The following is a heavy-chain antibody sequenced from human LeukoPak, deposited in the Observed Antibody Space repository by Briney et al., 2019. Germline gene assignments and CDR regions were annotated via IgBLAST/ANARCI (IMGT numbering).Heavy chain of an antibody. D-gene: IGHD6-13*01. CDR1: GYTFTNYY. J-gene: IGHJ6*02. CDR2: IDPNGGGT. Sequence: ASVKVSCKASGYTFTNYYMHWVRQAPGQGLEWMGVIDPNGGGTSYPQKVQGRLTMTRDTSTSTVSMELSSLRPEDTAVYYCARVKQQLVPFNYYYGMDVWGQGTTVTVSS. CDR3: ARVKQQLVPFNYYYGMDV. V-gene: IGHV1-46*01.